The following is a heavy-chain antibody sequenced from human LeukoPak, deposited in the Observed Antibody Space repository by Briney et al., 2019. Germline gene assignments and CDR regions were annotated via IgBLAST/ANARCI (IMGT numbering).Heavy chain of an antibody. Sequence: GGSLRLSCAGSGFTFGSYGMSWVRQAPGKGLVWVSRINSDGSSTSYADSVKGRFTISRDNAKNTLYLQMNSLRAEDTAVYYCARVAWYYYGSGSYYDYWGQGTLVTVSS. CDR2: INSDGSST. CDR3: ARVAWYYYGSGSYYDY. V-gene: IGHV3-74*01. CDR1: GFTFGSYG. D-gene: IGHD3-10*01. J-gene: IGHJ4*02.